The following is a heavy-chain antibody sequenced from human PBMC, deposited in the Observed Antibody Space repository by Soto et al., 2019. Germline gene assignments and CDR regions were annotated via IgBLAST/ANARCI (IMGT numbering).Heavy chain of an antibody. CDR1: GFTFSSYW. CDR2: INSDGSST. CDR3: ARGSSYSYYYMDV. V-gene: IGHV3-74*01. J-gene: IGHJ6*03. D-gene: IGHD1-26*01. Sequence: GGSLRLSCAASGFTFSSYWMHWVRQAPGKGLVWVSRINSDGSSTSYADSVKGRFTISRDNAKNTLYLQMNSLRAEDTAVYYCARGSSYSYYYMDVWGKGTTVTVSS.